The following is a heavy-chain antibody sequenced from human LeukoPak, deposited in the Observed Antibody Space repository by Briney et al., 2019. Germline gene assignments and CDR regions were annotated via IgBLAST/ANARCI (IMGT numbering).Heavy chain of an antibody. V-gene: IGHV3-43*02. CDR2: ISGDGGSP. D-gene: IGHD3-22*01. CDR1: GFTFDDYA. Sequence: GGSLRLSCAASGFTFDDYAMHWVRQAPGKGLEWVSLISGDGGSPYYADSVKGRFTISRDNSKNSLYLQMNSLRTEDTALYYCAKDVYYYDSSRQPGRFDYWGQGTLVTVSS. CDR3: AKDVYYYDSSRQPGRFDY. J-gene: IGHJ4*02.